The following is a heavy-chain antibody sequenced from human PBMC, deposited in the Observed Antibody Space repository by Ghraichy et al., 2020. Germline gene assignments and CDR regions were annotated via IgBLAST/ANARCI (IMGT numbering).Heavy chain of an antibody. D-gene: IGHD2-2*01. CDR3: ARDVPAAPSDAFDI. V-gene: IGHV3-21*01. J-gene: IGHJ3*02. Sequence: GGSLRLSCAASGFTFSGYSMNWVRQAPGKGLEWVSSISGSGSYIYYADSVKGRFTISRDNAKSSLYLQMNSLRAEDTAVYYCARDVPAAPSDAFDIWGQGTMVTVSS. CDR2: ISGSGSYI. CDR1: GFTFSGYS.